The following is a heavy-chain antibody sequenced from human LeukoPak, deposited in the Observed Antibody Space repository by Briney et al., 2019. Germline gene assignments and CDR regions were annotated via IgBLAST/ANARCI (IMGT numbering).Heavy chain of an antibody. CDR3: ARGANHDYDYVWGSYRYRRYYFDY. J-gene: IGHJ4*02. Sequence: SETLSLTCTVSGGSISSSSYYWGWIRQPPGKGLEWIGSIYDSGRTSCNPSLKSRVTISVDTSKNQFSLKLSSVTAADTAVYYCARGANHDYDYVWGSYRYRRYYFDYWDQGTLVTVSS. CDR1: GGSISSSSYY. V-gene: IGHV4-39*07. CDR2: IYDSGRT. D-gene: IGHD3-16*02.